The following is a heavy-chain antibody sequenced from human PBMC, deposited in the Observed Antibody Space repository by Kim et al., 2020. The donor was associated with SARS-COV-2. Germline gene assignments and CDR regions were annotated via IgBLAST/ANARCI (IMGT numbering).Heavy chain of an antibody. CDR3: ARVYEY. V-gene: IGHV3-21*01. J-gene: IGHJ4*02. CDR2: SSSSYI. Sequence: SSSSYIYYADSVKGRFTISRDNAKNSLYLQMNSLRAEDTAVYYCARVYEYWGQGTLVTVSS.